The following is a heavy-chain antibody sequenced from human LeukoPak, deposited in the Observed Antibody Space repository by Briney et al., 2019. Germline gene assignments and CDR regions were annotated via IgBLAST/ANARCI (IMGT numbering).Heavy chain of an antibody. Sequence: SETLSLTCTVSGDSISSDNYYWNWIRQPPGKGLEWIGYIYYSGSTYYNPSLKSRVTISVDTSKNQFSLKLSSVTAADTAVYYCAREAYSYGSPYGMDVWGQGTTVTVSS. CDR2: IYYSGST. CDR1: GDSISSDNYY. CDR3: AREAYSYGSPYGMDV. V-gene: IGHV4-30-4*01. J-gene: IGHJ6*02. D-gene: IGHD5-18*01.